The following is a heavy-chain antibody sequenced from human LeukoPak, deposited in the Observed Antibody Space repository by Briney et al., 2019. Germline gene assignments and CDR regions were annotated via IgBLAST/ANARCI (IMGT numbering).Heavy chain of an antibody. D-gene: IGHD3-22*01. CDR2: IYTSGST. CDR1: GGSISSYY. CDR3: ARLGRYYDSSGPFDI. V-gene: IGHV4-4*07. Sequence: SETLSHTCTVSGGSISSYYWSWIRQPAGKGLEWIGRIYTSGSTNYNPSLKSRVTMSVDTSKNQFSLKLSSVTAADTAVYYCARLGRYYDSSGPFDIWGQGTMVTVSS. J-gene: IGHJ3*02.